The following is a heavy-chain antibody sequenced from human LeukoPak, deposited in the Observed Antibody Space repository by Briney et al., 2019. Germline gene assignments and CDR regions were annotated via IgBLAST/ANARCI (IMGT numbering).Heavy chain of an antibody. CDR1: GYTFTSYG. Sequence: ASVKVSCKASGYTFTSYGISWVRQAPGQGLEWMGWISAYNGNTNYAQKLQGRVTMTTDTSTSTAYMELRSLRSDDTAVYYCARDPEYCSSTSCYYYYYYGMDVWGQGTTVTVSS. CDR3: ARDPEYCSSTSCYYYYYYGMDV. V-gene: IGHV1-18*01. CDR2: ISAYNGNT. J-gene: IGHJ6*02. D-gene: IGHD2-2*01.